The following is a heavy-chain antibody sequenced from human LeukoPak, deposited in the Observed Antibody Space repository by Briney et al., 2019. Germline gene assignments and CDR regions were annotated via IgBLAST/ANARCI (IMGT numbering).Heavy chain of an antibody. CDR2: IYYSGST. J-gene: IGHJ4*02. CDR3: ARDPFPSMADFDY. V-gene: IGHV4-59*11. CDR1: GGSISSHY. Sequence: KPSETLSLTCTVSGGSISSHYRSWVRQPPGKGLEWIGYIYYSGSTNCNPSLKSRVTISVDTSKNQFSLKLSSVTAADTAVYYCARDPFPSMADFDYWGQGTLVTVSS. D-gene: IGHD2/OR15-2a*01.